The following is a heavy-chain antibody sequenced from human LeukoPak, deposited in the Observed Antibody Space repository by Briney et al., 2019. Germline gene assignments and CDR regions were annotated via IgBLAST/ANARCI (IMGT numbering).Heavy chain of an antibody. CDR2: INWNGGST. V-gene: IGHV3-20*04. Sequence: GGSLRLSCAASGFTFDDYGMSWVRQAPGKGLEWVSGINWNGGSTGYADSVKGRFTISRDNAKNSLYLQMNSLRAEDTALYYCARDGVSSGVTPAFDIWGQGTMVTASS. D-gene: IGHD3-22*01. CDR3: ARDGVSSGVTPAFDI. CDR1: GFTFDDYG. J-gene: IGHJ3*02.